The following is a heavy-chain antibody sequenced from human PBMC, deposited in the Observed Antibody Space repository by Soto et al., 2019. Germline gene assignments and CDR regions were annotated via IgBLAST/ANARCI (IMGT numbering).Heavy chain of an antibody. CDR1: GFTFSSYD. D-gene: IGHD2-2*01. J-gene: IGHJ4*02. V-gene: IGHV3-13*01. Sequence: GGSLRLSCAASGFTFSSYDMHWVRQATGKGLEWVSAIGTAGDTYYPGSVKGRFTISRENAKNSLYLQMNSLRAGDTAVYYCARAIPGGSTSCQTDYWGQGTLVTVSS. CDR3: ARAIPGGSTSCQTDY. CDR2: IGTAGDT.